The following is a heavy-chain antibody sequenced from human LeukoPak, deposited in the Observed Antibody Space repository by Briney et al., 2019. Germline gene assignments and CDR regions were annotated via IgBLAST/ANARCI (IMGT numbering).Heavy chain of an antibody. D-gene: IGHD1-7*01. V-gene: IGHV4-39*07. CDR2: IYYSGST. J-gene: IGHJ5*02. CDR3: AGGLNWNYKFDP. Sequence: SETLSLTCTVSGGSISSSSYYWGWIRQPPGKGLEWIGSIYYSGSTYYNPSLKSRVTISVDTPKNQFSLKLSSVTAADTAVYYCAGGLNWNYKFDPWGQGTLVTVSS. CDR1: GGSISSSSYY.